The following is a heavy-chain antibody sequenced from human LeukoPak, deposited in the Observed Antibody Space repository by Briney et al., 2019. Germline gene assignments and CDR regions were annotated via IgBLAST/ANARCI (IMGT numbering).Heavy chain of an antibody. V-gene: IGHV4-38-2*02. Sequence: SETLSLTCTVSGYSISSGYYWGWIRQPPGKGLEGIGSIYHRGSTYYSPSLKSRVTISVDTSKNQFSLQLSSVTAADTAVYYCARDYDFWSGYPSNAFAISGQRTTVTASS. CDR2: IYHRGST. D-gene: IGHD3-3*01. CDR1: GYSISSGYY. J-gene: IGHJ3*02. CDR3: ARDYDFWSGYPSNAFAI.